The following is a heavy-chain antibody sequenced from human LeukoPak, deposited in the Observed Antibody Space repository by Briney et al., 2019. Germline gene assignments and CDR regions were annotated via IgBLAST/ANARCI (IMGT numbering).Heavy chain of an antibody. V-gene: IGHV4-4*02. D-gene: IGHD3-3*01. CDR2: IYHSGST. CDR1: GGSISSSNW. Sequence: PSETLSLTCAVSGGSISSSNWWSWVRQPPGKGLEWIGEIYHSGSTNYNPSLKSRVTISVDTSKNQFSLKLSSVTAADTAVYYCACSYDFWSSYPPPYYFDYWGQGTLVTVSS. J-gene: IGHJ4*02. CDR3: ACSYDFWSSYPPPYYFDY.